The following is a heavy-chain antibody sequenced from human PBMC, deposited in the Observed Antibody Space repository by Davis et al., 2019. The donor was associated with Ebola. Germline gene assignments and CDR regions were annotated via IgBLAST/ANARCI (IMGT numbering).Heavy chain of an antibody. D-gene: IGHD3-9*01. V-gene: IGHV3-49*03. CDR3: TRENWLLRVFSFDY. CDR2: IRSKAYGGTT. Sequence: PGGSLRLSCTASGFTFGDYAMSWFRQAPGKGLEWVGFIRSKAYGGTTEYAASVKGRFTISRDDSKSIAYLQMNSLKTEDTAVYYCTRENWLLRVFSFDYWGQGTLVTVSS. CDR1: GFTFGDYA. J-gene: IGHJ4*02.